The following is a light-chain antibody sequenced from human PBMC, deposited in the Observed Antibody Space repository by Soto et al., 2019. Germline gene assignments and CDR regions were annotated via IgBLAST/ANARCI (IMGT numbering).Light chain of an antibody. Sequence: AIQMTQSPSSLSASVGDRVTTTCRASQAMRIDLAWYQQKPGKAPKLLIYAASSLHSGVPSGFSGSGSGTDFTLTISNLQPEDFATYYCLQDYNYPWTLGQGTKVDIK. CDR2: AAS. CDR1: QAMRID. V-gene: IGKV1-6*01. CDR3: LQDYNYPWT. J-gene: IGKJ1*01.